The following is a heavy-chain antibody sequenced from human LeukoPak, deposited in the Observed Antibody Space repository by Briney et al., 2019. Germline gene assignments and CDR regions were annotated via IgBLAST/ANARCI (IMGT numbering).Heavy chain of an antibody. CDR1: GFTFSSYS. D-gene: IGHD3-10*01. CDR2: ISSSSSTI. Sequence: GGSLRLSCAASGFTFSSYSMNWVRQAPGKGLEWVSYISSSSSTIYYASFVKGRFTIFRDYAKNYLFLQMDSLRAEDTDVYYCARDIITMSRGVTFDYWGQGTLVTVSS. J-gene: IGHJ4*02. CDR3: ARDIITMSRGVTFDY. V-gene: IGHV3-48*04.